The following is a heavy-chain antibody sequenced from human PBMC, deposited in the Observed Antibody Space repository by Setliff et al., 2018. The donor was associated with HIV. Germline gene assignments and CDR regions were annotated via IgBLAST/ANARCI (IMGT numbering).Heavy chain of an antibody. J-gene: IGHJ6*02. CDR1: GYTFTTYG. CDR2: ISTYSDET. V-gene: IGHV1-18*01. Sequence: ASVKVSCKPSGYTFTTYGLSWVRQAPGQGLEWMGWISTYSDETSSSQNLQGRLTMTTDTSTGTAYMELRSLRSDDTAVYYCARPVSKYFYGMDVWGLGTTVTVSS. CDR3: ARPVSKYFYGMDV.